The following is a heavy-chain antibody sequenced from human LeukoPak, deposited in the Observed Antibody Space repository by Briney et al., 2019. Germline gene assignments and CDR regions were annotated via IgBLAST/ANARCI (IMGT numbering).Heavy chain of an antibody. D-gene: IGHD3-3*01. CDR2: IIPIFGTA. CDR3: ASGSYYDFWSGYSRYYYYYMDV. J-gene: IGHJ6*03. V-gene: IGHV1-69*05. Sequence: SVKVSCKASGGTFSSYAISWVRQAPGQGLEWMGRIIPIFGTANYAQKFQGRVTITTDESTSTAYMELSSLRSEDTAVYYCASGSYYDFWSGYSRYYYYYMDVWAKGPRSPSP. CDR1: GGTFSSYA.